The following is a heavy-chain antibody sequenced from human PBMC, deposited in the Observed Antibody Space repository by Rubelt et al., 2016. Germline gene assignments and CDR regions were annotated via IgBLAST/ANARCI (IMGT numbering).Heavy chain of an antibody. Sequence: GQLVESGGGLVKPGGSLRLSCAASGFTFSNAWMSWVRQAPGKGLEWVGRLISKRDGGTTDFTAPVKGRFTISGDESKNTLYLHLDSLKTEDTAVYYCATSKTTPGGFDYWGQGTLVTVSS. J-gene: IGHJ4*02. D-gene: IGHD2-8*02. CDR3: ATSKTTPGGFDY. CDR1: GFTFSNAW. CDR2: LISKRDGGTT. V-gene: IGHV3-15*01.